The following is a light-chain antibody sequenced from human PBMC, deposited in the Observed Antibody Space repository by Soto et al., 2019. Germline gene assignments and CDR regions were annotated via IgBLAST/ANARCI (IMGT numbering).Light chain of an antibody. V-gene: IGLV1-51*01. CDR2: DNS. J-gene: IGLJ2*01. Sequence: QSVLTQPPSVSGAPGQKVTISCSGSSTNIGNNYISWYQHLPGTAPKLLIYDNSERPSGIPVRFSGSKSGTSATLGITGLQTGDEADYYCGTWDSSLSAGVFGGGTKLTVL. CDR3: GTWDSSLSAGV. CDR1: STNIGNNY.